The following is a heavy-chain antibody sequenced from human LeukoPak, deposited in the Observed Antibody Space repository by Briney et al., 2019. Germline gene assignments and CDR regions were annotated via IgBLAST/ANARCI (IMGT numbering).Heavy chain of an antibody. V-gene: IGHV3-72*01. Sequence: GGSLRLSCAASGFTFSDHFMDWVRQAPGKGLEWVGRIKNKINSYTTQYAASVKGRFTISGDDSKNSMYLQMNSLRAEDTAVYYCAKDINYDIPFDYWGQGTLVTVSS. CDR2: IKNKINSYTT. CDR1: GFTFSDHF. D-gene: IGHD3-22*01. J-gene: IGHJ4*02. CDR3: AKDINYDIPFDY.